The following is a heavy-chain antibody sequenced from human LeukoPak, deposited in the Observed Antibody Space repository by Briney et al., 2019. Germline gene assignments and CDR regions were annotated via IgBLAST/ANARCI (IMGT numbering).Heavy chain of an antibody. CDR1: GDSVSSNSAA. V-gene: IGHV6-1*01. D-gene: IGHD6-13*01. CDR2: TYYRSKWYN. Sequence: SQTLSLTCAISGDSVSSNSAAWNWIRQSPSRGLEWLGRTYYRSKWYNDYAVSVKSRITINPDTSKNQFSLQLNSVTPEDTAVYYCARDEEQQLPLSVRYYYGMDVWGQGTTVTVSS. J-gene: IGHJ6*02. CDR3: ARDEEQQLPLSVRYYYGMDV.